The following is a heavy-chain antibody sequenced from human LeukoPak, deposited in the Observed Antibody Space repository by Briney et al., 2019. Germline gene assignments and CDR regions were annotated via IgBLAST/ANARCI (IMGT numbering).Heavy chain of an antibody. CDR1: GYSISSGYF. D-gene: IGHD3-10*01. CDR2: IHHDGIT. Sequence: TASETLSLTCSISGYSISSGYFWGWIRQPPGKGLEWIGNIHHDGITYYNPSLKSRVTISVDTSKNQFSLKLSSVTAADTAVYYCAREGPYYYGSGSYSYMDVWGKGTTVTISS. J-gene: IGHJ6*03. CDR3: AREGPYYYGSGSYSYMDV. V-gene: IGHV4-38-2*02.